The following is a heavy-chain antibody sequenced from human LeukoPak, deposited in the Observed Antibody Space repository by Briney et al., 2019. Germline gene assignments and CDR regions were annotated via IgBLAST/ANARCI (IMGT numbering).Heavy chain of an antibody. CDR2: ISSSGSTI. D-gene: IGHD3-22*01. J-gene: IGHJ4*02. CDR3: AKDAIRPSDYYPFVDY. V-gene: IGHV3-48*03. Sequence: GGSLRLSCAASGFHISSYAMKWVRPVKGQGQEWQSYISSSGSTIYFADSVKGRFTISRDNAKNSLYLQMNSLRAEDTAVYYCAKDAIRPSDYYPFVDYWGQGTLVTVSS. CDR1: GFHISSYA.